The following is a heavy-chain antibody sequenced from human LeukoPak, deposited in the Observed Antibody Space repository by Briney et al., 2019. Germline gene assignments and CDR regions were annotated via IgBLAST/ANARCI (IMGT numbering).Heavy chain of an antibody. CDR2: IRYDGSNK. CDR1: GFTFSSYG. CDR3: AKVRLGYCSGGSCSSFDY. V-gene: IGHV3-30*02. D-gene: IGHD2-15*01. J-gene: IGHJ4*02. Sequence: GGSLRLSCAASGFTFSSYGMHWVRQAPGKGLEWVAFIRYDGSNKYYADSVKGRFTISRDNSKNTLYLQMNSLRAEDTAVYYCAKVRLGYCSGGSCSSFDYWGQGTLVTVSS.